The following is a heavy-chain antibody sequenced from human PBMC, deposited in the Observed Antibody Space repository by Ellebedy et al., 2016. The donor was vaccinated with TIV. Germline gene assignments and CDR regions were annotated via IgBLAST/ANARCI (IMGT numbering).Heavy chain of an antibody. D-gene: IGHD5-18*01. V-gene: IGHV4-59*01. CDR3: ASGYSYYPA. CDR1: GDSITTYH. J-gene: IGHJ5*02. Sequence: MPSETLSLTCTVSGDSITTYHRTWIRQPPGKGLEWIGYISDTEITNYNPSLKSRVTIPGDTSKRQFTLRLTSVTAADTAIYYCASGYSYYPAWGQGRLVTVSS. CDR2: ISDTEIT.